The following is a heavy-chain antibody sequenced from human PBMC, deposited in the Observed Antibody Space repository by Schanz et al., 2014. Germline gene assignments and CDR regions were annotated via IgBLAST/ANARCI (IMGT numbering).Heavy chain of an antibody. V-gene: IGHV3-23*01. J-gene: IGHJ4*02. D-gene: IGHD3-3*01. CDR1: GFTFGTFA. CDR3: ARGSGTFDS. Sequence: EVQLLESGGGLVQPGGSLRVSCAASGFTFGTFAMSWVRQAPGKGLEWVSAISDSGDLTYYADSVKGRFTISRDNAKYTLYLQMNNMRAEDTAVYYCARGSGTFDSWGQGTLVTVSS. CDR2: ISDSGDLT.